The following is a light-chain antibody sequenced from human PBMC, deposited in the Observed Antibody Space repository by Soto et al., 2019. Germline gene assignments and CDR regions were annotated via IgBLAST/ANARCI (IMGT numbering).Light chain of an antibody. CDR2: AAS. V-gene: IGKV1-17*01. CDR1: QGIGNG. CDR3: LRHNDYPIT. Sequence: DIQMTQSPSSLAASVGGRVTITCRASQGIGNGLSWFQQKPGKAPKRLIYAASTLQSGVPSRFSGSGSGTEFTLTISSLQPEDFATYYCLRHNDYPITFGQGTRLEIK. J-gene: IGKJ5*01.